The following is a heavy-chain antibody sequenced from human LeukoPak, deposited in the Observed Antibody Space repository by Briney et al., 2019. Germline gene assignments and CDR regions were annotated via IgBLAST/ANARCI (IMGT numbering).Heavy chain of an antibody. CDR2: IYYSGST. D-gene: IGHD6-13*01. CDR1: GGSISSSSYY. J-gene: IGHJ4*02. Sequence: SETLSLTCTVSGGSISSSSYYWGWIRQPPGKGLEWIGSIYYSGSTYYNPSLKSRVTISVDTSKNQFSLKLSSVTAADTAVYYCARVRAEAAGTSLDYWGQGTLVTVSS. CDR3: ARVRAEAAGTSLDY. V-gene: IGHV4-39*07.